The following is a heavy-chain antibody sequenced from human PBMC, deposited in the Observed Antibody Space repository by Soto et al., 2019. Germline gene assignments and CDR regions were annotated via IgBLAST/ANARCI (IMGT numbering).Heavy chain of an antibody. Sequence: SETLSLTCAVSGGSISSSNWWSWVRQPPGKGLEWIGEIYHSGSTNYNPSLKSRVTISVDKSKNQFSLKLSSVTAADTAVYYCARNYYYDSSGYYFRTYYYYGMDVWGQGTTVT. CDR2: IYHSGST. V-gene: IGHV4-4*02. CDR1: GGSISSSNW. CDR3: ARNYYYDSSGYYFRTYYYYGMDV. J-gene: IGHJ6*02. D-gene: IGHD3-22*01.